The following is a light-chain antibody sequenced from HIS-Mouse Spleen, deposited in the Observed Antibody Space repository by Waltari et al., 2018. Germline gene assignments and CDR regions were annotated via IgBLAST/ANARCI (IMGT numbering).Light chain of an antibody. CDR3: AAWDDSLSGPV. CDR2: RNN. V-gene: IGLV1-47*01. CDR1: SSNIGSNS. Sequence: QSVLTQPPSASGTPGQRVTISCSGSSSNIGSNSVYWYQQLPGPAPKLPIYRNNQRPSGVPDRFSGSKSGTSASLAISGLRSEDEADYYCAAWDDSLSGPVFGGGTKLTVL. J-gene: IGLJ3*02.